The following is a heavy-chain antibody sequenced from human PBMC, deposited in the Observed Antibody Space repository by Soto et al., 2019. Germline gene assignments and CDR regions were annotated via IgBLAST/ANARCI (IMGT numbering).Heavy chain of an antibody. V-gene: IGHV3-23*01. J-gene: IGHJ6*02. CDR2: ISGGGGST. Sequence: EVQLLESGGGLVQPGGSLGLSCAASGFTFSSYAMSWVRQAPGKGLEWVSAISGGGGSTYYADSVKGRFTISRDNSKNTLYLQMNSLRAEDTAVYYCAKGPHLYGSGSQYGMDVWGQGTTVTVSS. D-gene: IGHD3-10*01. CDR1: GFTFSSYA. CDR3: AKGPHLYGSGSQYGMDV.